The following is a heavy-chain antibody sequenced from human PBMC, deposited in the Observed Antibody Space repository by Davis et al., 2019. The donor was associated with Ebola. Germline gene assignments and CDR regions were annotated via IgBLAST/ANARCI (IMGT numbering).Heavy chain of an antibody. CDR2: MSYDGNKE. V-gene: IGHV3-30*03. CDR3: ARAVGPAQRAYYDY. J-gene: IGHJ4*02. D-gene: IGHD1-26*01. Sequence: PGGSLRLSCAASGFIFRNYGIRWVRQAPGRGLEWVAVMSYDGNKEFYRDSVKGRFTISRDNSKSTLYLQMNTLRVEDTAVYYCARAVGPAQRAYYDYWGQGTLVTVSS. CDR1: GFIFRNYG.